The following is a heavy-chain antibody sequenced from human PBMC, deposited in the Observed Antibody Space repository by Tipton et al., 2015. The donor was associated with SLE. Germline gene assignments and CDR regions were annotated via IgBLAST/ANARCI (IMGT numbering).Heavy chain of an antibody. CDR2: IHPSDSET. Sequence: QSGPEVKKPGESLKISCKSSGYSFTSQWIGWVRQMSGKGLQWMGSIHPSDSETKYSPSFQGQVTISADKSINTAYLQWNSLEASDTAMYYCARAGSSGNRKFDYWGQGTLVTVSS. J-gene: IGHJ4*02. V-gene: IGHV5-51*03. D-gene: IGHD2/OR15-2a*01. CDR3: ARAGSSGNRKFDY. CDR1: GYSFTSQW.